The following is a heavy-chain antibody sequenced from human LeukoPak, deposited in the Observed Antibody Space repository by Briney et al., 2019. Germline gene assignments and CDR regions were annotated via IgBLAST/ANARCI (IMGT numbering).Heavy chain of an antibody. CDR3: AREGGYVPTGPDY. Sequence: PSGTLSLTCAVSGGSISSSNWWSWVRQPPGQGLEWIGEIYHSGSTNYNPSLKSRVTISVDKSKNQFSLKLSSVTAADTAVYYCAREGGYVPTGPDYWGQGTLVTVSS. CDR2: IYHSGST. D-gene: IGHD5-12*01. V-gene: IGHV4-4*02. CDR1: GGSISSSNW. J-gene: IGHJ4*02.